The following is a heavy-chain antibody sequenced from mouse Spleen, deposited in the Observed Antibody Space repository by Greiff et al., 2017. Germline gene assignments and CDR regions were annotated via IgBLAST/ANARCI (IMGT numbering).Heavy chain of an antibody. D-gene: IGHD2-2*01. J-gene: IGHJ2*01. CDR1: GYSFTGYY. CDR2: ISCYNGAT. CDR3: ARRGYGYDPYYFDY. Sequence: LVKTGASVKISCKASGYSFTGYYMLWVKQSHGKSLEWIGYISCYNGATSYNQKFKGKATFTVDTSSSTAYMQFNSLTSEDSAVYYCARRGYGYDPYYFDYWGQGTTLTVSS. V-gene: IGHV1S34*01.